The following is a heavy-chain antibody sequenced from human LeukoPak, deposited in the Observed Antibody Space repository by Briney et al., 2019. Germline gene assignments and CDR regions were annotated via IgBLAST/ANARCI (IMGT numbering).Heavy chain of an antibody. CDR1: LVSISSYY. CDR2: IYYSGST. Sequence: SETLSLTCTVSLVSISSYYWSWIRQPPGKGLEWIGYIYYSGSTKYKPSLKSRATISLHTSKNQFSLKLSSVTAADTAVYYCARGPEAVGGTEYYFDYWGQGTLVTVYS. CDR3: ARGPEAVGGTEYYFDY. J-gene: IGHJ4*02. V-gene: IGHV4-59*12. D-gene: IGHD6-19*01.